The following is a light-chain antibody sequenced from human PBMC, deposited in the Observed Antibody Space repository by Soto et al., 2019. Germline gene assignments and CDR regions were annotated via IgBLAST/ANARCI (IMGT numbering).Light chain of an antibody. CDR1: QSVSSSY. Sequence: EIVSTQSAGTLSLYPGESAALACRASQSVSSSYLACYQQKPGQAPRLLIFGASSRATGIPDRFSGSGSGTDFTLTISRLEPEDFAVYYCQQYGSSPPTFGQGTKVDIK. J-gene: IGKJ1*01. CDR2: GAS. V-gene: IGKV3-20*01. CDR3: QQYGSSPPT.